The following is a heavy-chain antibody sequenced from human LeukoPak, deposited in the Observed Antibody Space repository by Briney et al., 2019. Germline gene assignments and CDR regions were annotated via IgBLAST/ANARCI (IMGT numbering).Heavy chain of an antibody. CDR2: ISHSGIS. V-gene: IGHV4-38-2*02. Sequence: SETLSLTCSVSGFSISSGYYWGWIRQPPGKGLEWIGSISHSGISYYNPSLKSRVTISVDTSKNQFSLKLTSVTAADTAVYYCVRGPYGSGISNWFDPWGQGTLVIVSS. CDR3: VRGPYGSGISNWFDP. J-gene: IGHJ5*02. D-gene: IGHD3-10*01. CDR1: GFSISSGYY.